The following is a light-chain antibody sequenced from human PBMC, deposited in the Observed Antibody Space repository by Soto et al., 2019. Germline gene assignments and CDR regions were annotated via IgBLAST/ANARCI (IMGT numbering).Light chain of an antibody. Sequence: EIVWTQSPCTLSLSPGERATLSCRASQSVSSSYLAWYQQKPGQAPRLLIYGASSRAIGIPDRFSGSGSGTDFTLTISRLEPEDFAVYYCQQYGSSPATFGQGTKVDIK. CDR1: QSVSSSY. CDR3: QQYGSSPAT. CDR2: GAS. V-gene: IGKV3-20*01. J-gene: IGKJ1*01.